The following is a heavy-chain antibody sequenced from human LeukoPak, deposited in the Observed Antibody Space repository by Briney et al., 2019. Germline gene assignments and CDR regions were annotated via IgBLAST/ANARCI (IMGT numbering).Heavy chain of an antibody. V-gene: IGHV1-46*01. CDR1: GYTFTSYY. CDR3: ARAPGPTSSYYGILTGYYKYFDY. Sequence: ASVKVSCKASGYTFTSYYMHWVRQAPGQGLEWMGIINPSGGSTSYAQKFQGRVTMTRDTSTSTVYMELSSLRSEDTAVYYCARAPGPTSSYYGILTGYYKYFDYWGQGTLVTVSS. J-gene: IGHJ4*02. CDR2: INPSGGST. D-gene: IGHD3-9*01.